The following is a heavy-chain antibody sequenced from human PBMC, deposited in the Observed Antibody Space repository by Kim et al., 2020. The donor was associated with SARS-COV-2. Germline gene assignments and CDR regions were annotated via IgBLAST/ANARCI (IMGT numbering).Heavy chain of an antibody. Sequence: ASVKVSCRASGYTFTNYDINWVRQATGQGLEWMGWMNPDSGDTGYAQKFQGRITMTRDTSITTGYMELSSLRSDDTAIYYCVRGRVAAAPTGDWFDPWGQGTLVTVSS. CDR1: GYTFTNYD. CDR3: VRGRVAAAPTGDWFDP. CDR2: MNPDSGDT. D-gene: IGHD6-13*01. V-gene: IGHV1-8*01. J-gene: IGHJ5*02.